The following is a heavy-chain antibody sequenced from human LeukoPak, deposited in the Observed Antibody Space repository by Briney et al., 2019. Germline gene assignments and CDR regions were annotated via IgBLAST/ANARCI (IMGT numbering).Heavy chain of an antibody. CDR3: ARVTGYTIEDYFDY. V-gene: IGHV4-4*07. Sequence: PSETLSLTCTVSGGSISSYYWSWIRQPAGKGLEWIGRIYTSGSTNYNPSLKSRVTISVKTSKNQFSLKLRSVTAADTPVYYCARVTGYTIEDYFDYWGQGTLVTVSS. CDR1: GGSISSYY. J-gene: IGHJ4*02. CDR2: IYTSGST. D-gene: IGHD3-9*01.